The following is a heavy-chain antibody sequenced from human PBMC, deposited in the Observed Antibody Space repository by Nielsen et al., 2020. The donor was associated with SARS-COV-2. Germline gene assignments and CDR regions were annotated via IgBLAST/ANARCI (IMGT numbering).Heavy chain of an antibody. J-gene: IGHJ5*02. CDR2: IYTSGST. CDR1: GGSISSYY. D-gene: IGHD2-2*01. CDR3: ARGKGQYQLPGRNWFDP. V-gene: IGHV4-4*07. Sequence: SETLSLTCTVSGGSISSYYWSWIRQPAGKGLEWIGRIYTSGSTNYNPSLKSRVTISVDTSKNQFSLKLSSVTAADTAVYYCARGKGQYQLPGRNWFDPWGQETLVTVSS.